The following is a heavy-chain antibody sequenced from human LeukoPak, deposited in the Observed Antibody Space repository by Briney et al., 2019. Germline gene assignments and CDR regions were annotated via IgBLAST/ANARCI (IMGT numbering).Heavy chain of an antibody. J-gene: IGHJ4*02. CDR2: ISSSGSTI. CDR1: GFTFSDYY. V-gene: IGHV3-11*04. Sequence: SGGSLRLSCAAAGFTFSDYYMSWIRQAPGKGLEWVSYISSSGSTIYYADSVKGRFTISRDNAKNSLYLKMNSLRAEDTAVYYCARDGWFGEFVDYWGQGTLVTVSS. D-gene: IGHD3-10*01. CDR3: ARDGWFGEFVDY.